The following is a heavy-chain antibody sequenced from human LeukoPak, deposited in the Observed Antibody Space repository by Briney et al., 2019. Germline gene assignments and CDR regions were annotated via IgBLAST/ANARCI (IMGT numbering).Heavy chain of an antibody. V-gene: IGHV3-7*01. Sequence: GSLRLSCAGSGFTFSSYPMGWVRQAPGKGLECVFNIKDSGIEKEYVDSVKGRFTISRDNAKNSLYLQMNSLRVEDTALYFCARWRGAQSEFDYWGQGTQVTVSS. CDR2: IKDSGIEK. CDR3: ARWRGAQSEFDY. CDR1: GFTFSSYP. D-gene: IGHD3-3*01. J-gene: IGHJ4*02.